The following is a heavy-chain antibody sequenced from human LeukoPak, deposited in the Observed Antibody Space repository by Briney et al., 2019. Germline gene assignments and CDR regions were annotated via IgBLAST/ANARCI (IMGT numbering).Heavy chain of an antibody. V-gene: IGHV3-23*01. CDR1: GFTFSSYA. D-gene: IGHD6-13*01. CDR3: AKRPSSSWYLYYFDY. Sequence: GGSLGLSRAASGFTFSSYAMSWVRQAPGKGLEWVSAISGSGGSTYYADSVKGRFTISRDNSKNTLYLQMNSLRAEDTAVYYCAKRPSSSWYLYYFDYWGQGTLVTVSS. CDR2: ISGSGGST. J-gene: IGHJ4*02.